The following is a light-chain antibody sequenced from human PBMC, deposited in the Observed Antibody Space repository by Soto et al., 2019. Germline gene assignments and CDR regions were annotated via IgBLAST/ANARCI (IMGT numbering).Light chain of an antibody. J-gene: IGKJ1*01. CDR2: HAS. CDR3: QQYNSYS. Sequence: DFQMTQSPSTLSASVGDRVTITCRASQSISNWLALYQQKPGXAPKVLIYHASNLQSGVPSRFSGSGSGTEFTLTISSLQPDDFATYYCQQYNSYSFGQGTKVDIK. CDR1: QSISNW. V-gene: IGKV1-5*01.